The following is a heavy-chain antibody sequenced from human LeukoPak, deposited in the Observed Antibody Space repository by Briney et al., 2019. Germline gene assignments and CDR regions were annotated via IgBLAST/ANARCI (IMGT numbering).Heavy chain of an antibody. CDR3: ASTRWYYYGSGSYYHWFDP. CDR1: GYTFTSYS. V-gene: IGHV1-18*01. D-gene: IGHD3-10*01. J-gene: IGHJ5*02. CDR2: ITAYNGNT. Sequence: ASVKVSCKASGYTFTSYSISWVRQAPGQGLEWMGWITAYNGNTNYAQKLQGRVTITADKSTSTAYMELSSLRSEDTAVYYCASTRWYYYGSGSYYHWFDPWGQGTLVTVSS.